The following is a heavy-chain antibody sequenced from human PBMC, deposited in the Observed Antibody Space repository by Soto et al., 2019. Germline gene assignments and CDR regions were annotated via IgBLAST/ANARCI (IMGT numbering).Heavy chain of an antibody. Sequence: QVQLRQWGAGLLKPSETLSLTCAVYGGSISGYSWTWVRQPPGKGLECIGEINQSGSTNYNPSLKSRVTISIDTSKKQFSLNLRSVTAADTAVYYCARGGDYEGWGQGTLVTVSS. V-gene: IGHV4-34*01. CDR2: INQSGST. CDR1: GGSISGYS. CDR3: ARGGDYEG. J-gene: IGHJ1*01. D-gene: IGHD4-17*01.